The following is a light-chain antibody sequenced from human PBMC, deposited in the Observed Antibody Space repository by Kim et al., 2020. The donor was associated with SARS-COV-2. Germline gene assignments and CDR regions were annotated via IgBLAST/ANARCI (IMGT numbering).Light chain of an antibody. CDR3: QTWGTGNWV. Sequence: SVNITRPLSSGHSNSAIAWHQQHPEKGPRFLMKVNSDGSHNKGDGIPDRFSGSSSGAERYLTISRLQSEDEADYYCQTWGTGNWVFGGGTQLTVL. CDR2: VNSDGSH. V-gene: IGLV4-69*01. CDR1: SGHSNSA. J-gene: IGLJ3*02.